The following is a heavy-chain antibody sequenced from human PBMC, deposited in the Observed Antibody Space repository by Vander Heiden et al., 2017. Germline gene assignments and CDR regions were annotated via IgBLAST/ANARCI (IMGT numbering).Heavy chain of an antibody. CDR1: GVTFSSYA. V-gene: IGHV1-69*01. CDR2: IIPIFGTA. CDR3: ARANDYGDPGDY. J-gene: IGHJ4*02. Sequence: QVQLVQSGAAVTKPGSSVKVSCNASGVTFSSYAFSWVRQAPGQGLEWMGGIIPIFGTANYAQKFQGRVTITADESTSTAYMELSSLRSEDTAVYYCARANDYGDPGDYWGQGTLVTVSS. D-gene: IGHD4-17*01.